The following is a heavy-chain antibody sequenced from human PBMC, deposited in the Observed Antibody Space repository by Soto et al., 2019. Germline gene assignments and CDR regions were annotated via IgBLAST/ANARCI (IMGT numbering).Heavy chain of an antibody. CDR2: ISSSSSYI. V-gene: IGHV3-21*01. CDR3: ARDHTPMVLGY. D-gene: IGHD3-10*01. CDR1: GFTFSRYS. J-gene: IGHJ4*02. Sequence: GGSLRLSCAASGFTFSRYSMNWVRQAPGQGLEWVSSISSSSSYIYYADSVKGRFTISRDNAKNSLYLQMNSLRAEDTAVYYCARDHTPMVLGYWGQGTLVTVSS.